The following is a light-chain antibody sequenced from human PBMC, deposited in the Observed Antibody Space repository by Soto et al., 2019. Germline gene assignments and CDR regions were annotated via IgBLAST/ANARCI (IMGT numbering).Light chain of an antibody. CDR1: QTISSW. V-gene: IGKV1-5*03. CDR2: KAS. CDR3: QRYYSYPT. Sequence: DLQMTHCPCTLSGSGGDSVSITSRASQTISSWLAWYQHKPGKAPKLLIYKASTLKSGVPSRFSGSGSGTEFSLTSSSLQPEDFATYYCQRYYSYPTFGQGTRLENK. J-gene: IGKJ5*01.